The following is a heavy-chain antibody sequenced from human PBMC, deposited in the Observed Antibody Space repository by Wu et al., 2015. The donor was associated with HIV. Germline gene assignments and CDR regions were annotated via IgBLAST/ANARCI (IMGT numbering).Heavy chain of an antibody. D-gene: IGHD2-2*01. CDR3: AREDIVVVPTPGNVGYSYGYDY. CDR2: INPNSGGT. CDR1: GYTFTGYY. V-gene: IGHV1-2*02. Sequence: QVQLVQSGAEVKKPGASVKVSCKASGYTFTGYYMHWVRQAPGQGLEWMGWINPNSGGTNYAQKFQGRVTMTRDTSISTAYMELSRLRSDDTAVYYCAREDIVVVPTPGNVGYSYGYDYWGQGTLVTVSS. J-gene: IGHJ4*02.